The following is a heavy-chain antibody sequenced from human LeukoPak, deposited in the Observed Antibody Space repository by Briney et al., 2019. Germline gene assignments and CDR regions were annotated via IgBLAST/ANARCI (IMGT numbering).Heavy chain of an antibody. Sequence: GRSLRLSCTTSGFTFGDFTMSWVRKAPGKGLVWVGFIRGKAYRETTLYTTSVKGRFTISRDDSKSIAYLQMNSLKTEDAAMYYCSRGGSYQIYDFWGQGTMVTVSS. CDR3: SRGGSYQIYDF. CDR2: IRGKAYRETT. V-gene: IGHV3-49*04. D-gene: IGHD1-26*01. CDR1: GFTFGDFT. J-gene: IGHJ3*01.